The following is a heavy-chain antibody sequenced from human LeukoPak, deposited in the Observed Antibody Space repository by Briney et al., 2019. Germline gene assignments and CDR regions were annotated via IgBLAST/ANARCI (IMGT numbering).Heavy chain of an antibody. CDR2: LQFDGIKM. CDR1: GFTFSSYG. J-gene: IGHJ2*01. D-gene: IGHD4-17*01. V-gene: IGHV3-30*02. CDR3: ARGHTVSHWYLGL. Sequence: GGSLRLACEASGFTFSSYGMHWVRQAPGKGLDWVAFLQFDGIKMHYADSVKGRFIISRDNSKNTLYLQMNNLKPEDTSIYYCARGHTVSHWYLGLWGRGTLLTVSS.